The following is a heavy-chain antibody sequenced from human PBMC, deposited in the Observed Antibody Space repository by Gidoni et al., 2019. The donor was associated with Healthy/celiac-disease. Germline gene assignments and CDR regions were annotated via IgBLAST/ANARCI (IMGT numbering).Heavy chain of an antibody. J-gene: IGHJ5*02. CDR1: GFTFSSYG. V-gene: IGHV3-33*01. D-gene: IGHD6-13*01. CDR3: ARDLYYSSSSPPGGFDP. CDR2: IWYDGSNK. Sequence: QVQLVESGGGVVQPGRSLRLSCAASGFTFSSYGMHWVRQAPGKGLEWVAVIWYDGSNKYYADSVKGRFTISRDKSKNTLYLQMNSLRAEDTAVYYCARDLYYSSSSPPGGFDPWGQGTLVTVSS.